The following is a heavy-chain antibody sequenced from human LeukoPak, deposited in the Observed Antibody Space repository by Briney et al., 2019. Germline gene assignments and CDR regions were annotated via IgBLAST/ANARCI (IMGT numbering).Heavy chain of an antibody. V-gene: IGHV1-46*01. J-gene: IGHJ4*02. Sequence: ASVKVSCKASGYTFTNYFIHWVRQAPGQGLEWMGIINPSGGSTSYAQKFQGTVTMTRDTSTNTVYMELSSLRSEDTAVYYCARDYSKARAFDYWGQGTLVTVSS. D-gene: IGHD4-11*01. CDR1: GYTFTNYF. CDR2: INPSGGST. CDR3: ARDYSKARAFDY.